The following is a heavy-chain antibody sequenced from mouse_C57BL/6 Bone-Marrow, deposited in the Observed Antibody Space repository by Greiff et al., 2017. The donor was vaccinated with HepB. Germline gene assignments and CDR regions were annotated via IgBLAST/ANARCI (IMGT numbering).Heavy chain of an antibody. J-gene: IGHJ1*03. CDR1: GFTFSSYG. V-gene: IGHV5-6*01. CDR2: ISSGGSYT. Sequence: EVQLKESGGDLVKPGGSLKLSCAASGFTFSSYGMSWVRQTPDKRLEWVATISSGGSYTYYPDSVKGRFTISRDNAKNTLYLQMSSLKSEDTAMYYCARRAYYSNRYWYFDVWGTGTTVTVSS. CDR3: ARRAYYSNRYWYFDV. D-gene: IGHD2-5*01.